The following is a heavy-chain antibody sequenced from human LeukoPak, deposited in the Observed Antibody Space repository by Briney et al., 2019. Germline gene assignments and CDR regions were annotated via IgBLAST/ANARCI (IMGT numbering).Heavy chain of an antibody. V-gene: IGHV1-2*02. D-gene: IGHD3-22*01. CDR3: ASSRSYDSSGYSHFDY. Sequence: GASVKVSCKASGYTFTGYYMHWVRQAPGQGLEWMGWINPNSGGTNYAQKFQGRVTMTRDTSISTAYMELSRLRSDDTAVYYCASSRSYDSSGYSHFDYWGQGTLVTVSS. CDR1: GYTFTGYY. J-gene: IGHJ4*02. CDR2: INPNSGGT.